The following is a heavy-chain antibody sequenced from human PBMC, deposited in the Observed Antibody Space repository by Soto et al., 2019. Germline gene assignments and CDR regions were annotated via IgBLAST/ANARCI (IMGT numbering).Heavy chain of an antibody. D-gene: IGHD3-16*01. J-gene: IGHJ5*02. CDR1: GYSFTNND. CDR2: MNPGSGDT. Sequence: QVQLVQAGAEVREPGASVKVSCKASGYSFTNNDVSWVRQATGQGLEWMGWMNPGSGDTGYAQKFQGRVTMTRDISKATAYMELSSLRSDDTAIYYCARRATFGSLNWFYPWGQGTLVTVSS. V-gene: IGHV1-8*01. CDR3: ARRATFGSLNWFYP.